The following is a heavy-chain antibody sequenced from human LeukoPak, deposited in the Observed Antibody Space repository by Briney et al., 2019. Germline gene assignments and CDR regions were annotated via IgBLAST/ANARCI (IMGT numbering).Heavy chain of an antibody. CDR1: GFTVSGNY. J-gene: IGHJ4*02. V-gene: IGHV3-53*01. Sequence: PGGSLRLSCAVSGFTVSGNYMSWVRQAPGKGLEWVSLIYSGGTTYYEDSVKGRFTISRDNSKNTLYLQMNSLRAEDTAVYYCARRAGGYSHPYDYWGQGILVTVSS. CDR2: IYSGGTT. D-gene: IGHD4-23*01. CDR3: ARRAGGYSHPYDY.